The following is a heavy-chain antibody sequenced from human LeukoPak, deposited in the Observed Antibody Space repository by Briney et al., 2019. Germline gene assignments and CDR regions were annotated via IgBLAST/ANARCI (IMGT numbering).Heavy chain of an antibody. D-gene: IGHD6-19*01. CDR3: AKDLQVSSAYHFDY. CDR2: LSGSGGTT. Sequence: PGGSLRLSCAASGFTFSDYSMSWVRQAPGKGLEWVSALSGSGGTTYSADSVKGRFTISRDNSKNTLYLQMNSLRAEDTAVYYCAKDLQVSSAYHFDYWGQGTLVSVSS. CDR1: GFTFSDYS. J-gene: IGHJ4*02. V-gene: IGHV3-23*01.